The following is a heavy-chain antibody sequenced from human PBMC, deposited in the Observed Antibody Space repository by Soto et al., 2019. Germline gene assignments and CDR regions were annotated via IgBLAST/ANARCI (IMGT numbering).Heavy chain of an antibody. V-gene: IGHV3-30*18. CDR1: GFTFSSYG. CDR2: ISYDGSNK. CDR3: AKDAGPGYSGSYLIFYYYYGMDV. J-gene: IGHJ6*01. D-gene: IGHD1-26*01. Sequence: GGSLRLSCAASGFTFSSYGMHWVRQAPGKGLEWVAVISYDGSNKYYADSVKGRFTISRDNSKNTLYLQMNSLRAEDTAVYYCAKDAGPGYSGSYLIFYYYYGMDVWGQGTTVTVSS.